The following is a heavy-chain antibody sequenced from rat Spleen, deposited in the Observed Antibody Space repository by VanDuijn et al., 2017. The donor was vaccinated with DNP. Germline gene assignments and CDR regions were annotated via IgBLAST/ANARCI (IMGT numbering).Heavy chain of an antibody. V-gene: IGHV5-20*01. CDR3: ARDGGGPFDY. CDR1: GFSFRNYY. CDR2: ISHTDDTT. Sequence: EVQLVESGGGLVQPGRSLKLSCAASGFSFRNYYMAWVRQTPKKGLEWVAIISHTDDTTYYPDSVKGRFTISRDNAYSSLYLQMNSLNSEDTATYYCARDGGGPFDYWGQGVMVTVSS. J-gene: IGHJ2*01. D-gene: IGHD1-11*01.